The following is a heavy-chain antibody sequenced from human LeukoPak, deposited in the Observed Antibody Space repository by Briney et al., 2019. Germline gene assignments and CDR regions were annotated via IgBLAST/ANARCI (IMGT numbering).Heavy chain of an antibody. D-gene: IGHD3-10*01. CDR3: TTGVRLPHPPD. CDR2: IKSKTVGGTT. Sequence: PGGSLRLSCAASGFTFSNAWMSWVREAPGKGLEWVGRIKSKTVGGTTDYAAPVKGRFTISRDDSKNTLYLQMNSLKTEDTAVYYCTTGVRLPHPPDWGQGTLVTVSS. J-gene: IGHJ4*02. CDR1: GFTFSNAW. V-gene: IGHV3-15*01.